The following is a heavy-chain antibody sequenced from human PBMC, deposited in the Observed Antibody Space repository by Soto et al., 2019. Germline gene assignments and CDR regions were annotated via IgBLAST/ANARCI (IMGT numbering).Heavy chain of an antibody. Sequence: SETLSLTCTVSGGSISSSSYYWGWIRQPPGKGLEWIGSIYYSGSTSYNPSLKSRVTISVDTSKNQFSLKLSSVTAADTAVYYCARHMTLVRGVPNWFDPWGQGTLVTVSS. CDR1: GGSISSSSYY. D-gene: IGHD3-10*01. CDR3: ARHMTLVRGVPNWFDP. V-gene: IGHV4-39*01. CDR2: IYYSGST. J-gene: IGHJ5*02.